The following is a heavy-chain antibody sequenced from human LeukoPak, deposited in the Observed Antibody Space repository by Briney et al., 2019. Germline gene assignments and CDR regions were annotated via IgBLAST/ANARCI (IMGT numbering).Heavy chain of an antibody. Sequence: PSETLSLTCTVSGDSFSSVTDYWAWIRQPPGKGLEWIASGDYSGGSYYNPSLESRVAISADMSKNQFSLKLTSVTGADTAVYYCAGERGEEYSSGWYKRNYFDNWGQGIRVTVSS. V-gene: IGHV4-39*07. CDR2: GDYSGGS. CDR3: AGERGEEYSSGWYKRNYFDN. CDR1: GDSFSSVTDY. J-gene: IGHJ4*02. D-gene: IGHD6-19*01.